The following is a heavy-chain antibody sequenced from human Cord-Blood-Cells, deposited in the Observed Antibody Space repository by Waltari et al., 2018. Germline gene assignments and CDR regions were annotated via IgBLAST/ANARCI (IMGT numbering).Heavy chain of an antibody. CDR1: GDTSLGYL. Sequence: HVQLVPLGAAGKKPGASVKVSCRGSGDTSLGYLFHGVRQAHGQGLEWMGWINPNSGGTNYAQKFQGRVTMTRDTSISTAYMELSRLRSDDTAVYYCARKKSGIAFDIWGQGTMVTVSS. CDR3: ARKKSGIAFDI. J-gene: IGHJ3*02. V-gene: IGHV1-2*02. CDR2: INPNSGGT. D-gene: IGHD3-10*01.